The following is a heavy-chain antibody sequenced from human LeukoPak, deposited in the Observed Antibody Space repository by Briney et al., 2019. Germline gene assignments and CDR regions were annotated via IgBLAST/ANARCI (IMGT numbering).Heavy chain of an antibody. D-gene: IGHD3-9*01. Sequence: SETLSLTCTVSGASMRSSNLYWGWLRQSPGKGLEWIGNINYSGLTYFNPSVKSRVTLSVDVSKNRFSLNLTSVTPADTALYFCARTHFDSLGWFDPWGQGIQVIVSS. CDR1: GASMRSSNLY. CDR2: INYSGLT. J-gene: IGHJ5*02. CDR3: ARTHFDSLGWFDP. V-gene: IGHV4-39*07.